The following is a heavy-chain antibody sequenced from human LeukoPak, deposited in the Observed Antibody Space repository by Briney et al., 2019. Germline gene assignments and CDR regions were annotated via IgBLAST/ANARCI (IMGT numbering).Heavy chain of an antibody. V-gene: IGHV1-2*02. J-gene: IGHJ4*02. Sequence: VASVKVSCKASGYTFTSYYMHWVRQAPGQGLEWMGWINPNSGGRDYAQKFQGRVTLTRDTSISTAYMELSRLRSDDTAVYYCARGDYYDSSGYPDYWGQGTLVTVSS. CDR2: INPNSGGR. CDR1: GYTFTSYY. CDR3: ARGDYYDSSGYPDY. D-gene: IGHD3-22*01.